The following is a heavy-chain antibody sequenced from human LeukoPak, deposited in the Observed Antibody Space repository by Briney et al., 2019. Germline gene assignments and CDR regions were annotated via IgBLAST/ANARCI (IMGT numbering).Heavy chain of an antibody. CDR1: GGTFSSYA. J-gene: IGHJ6*03. CDR3: ARDRIQWVQAGHDYYYYYMDV. CDR2: VIPIFGTA. D-gene: IGHD6-19*01. Sequence: ASVKVSCKASGGTFSSYAISWVRQAPGQGLEWMGGVIPIFGTANYAQKFQGRVTITADKSTSTAYMELSSLRSEDTAVYYCARDRIQWVQAGHDYYYYYMDVWGKGTTVTVSS. V-gene: IGHV1-69*06.